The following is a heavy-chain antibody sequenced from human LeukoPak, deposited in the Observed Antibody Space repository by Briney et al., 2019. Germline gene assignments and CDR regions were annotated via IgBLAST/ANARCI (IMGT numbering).Heavy chain of an antibody. Sequence: PGGSLRLSCAASGFTFSSYSMNWVRQAPGKGLEWVSSISSSSSYIYYADSVKGRFTISRDNAKNSLYLQMNSLRAEDTAVYYCAIPPWDIVVVVAATLYDYWGQGTLVTVSS. CDR2: ISSSSSYI. J-gene: IGHJ4*02. CDR1: GFTFSSYS. V-gene: IGHV3-21*04. CDR3: AIPPWDIVVVVAATLYDY. D-gene: IGHD2-15*01.